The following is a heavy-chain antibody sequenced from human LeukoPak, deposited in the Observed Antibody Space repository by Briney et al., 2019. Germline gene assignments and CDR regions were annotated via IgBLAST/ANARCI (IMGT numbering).Heavy chain of an antibody. V-gene: IGHV3-53*01. CDR2: IYSGGST. D-gene: IGHD6-19*01. J-gene: IGHJ4*02. CDR1: GFTVSSNY. Sequence: GGSLRLSCAASGFTVSSNYMSWVRRAPGKGLEWGSVIYSGGSTYYADSVKGRFTFSRDNSKNTQYLQMNSLRAEDTAVYYCARVSGWYSFAIDYWGQGTLVTVSP. CDR3: ARVSGWYSFAIDY.